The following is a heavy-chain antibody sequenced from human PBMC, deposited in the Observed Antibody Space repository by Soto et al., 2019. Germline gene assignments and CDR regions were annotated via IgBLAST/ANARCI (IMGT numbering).Heavy chain of an antibody. CDR2: IYPGDSDT. CDR3: VRQKYSSRSAVGGMDV. D-gene: IGHD6-13*01. Sequence: GESLKISCKGSGYSFTSYWIGWVRQMPGKGLEWMGIIYPGDSDTRYSPSFQGQVTISADKSISTAYLQWSSLKASDTAMYYCVRQKYSSRSAVGGMDVWGQGTTVTVSS. J-gene: IGHJ6*02. CDR1: GYSFTSYW. V-gene: IGHV5-51*01.